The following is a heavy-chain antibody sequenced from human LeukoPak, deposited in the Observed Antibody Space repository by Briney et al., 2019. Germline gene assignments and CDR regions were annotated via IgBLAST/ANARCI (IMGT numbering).Heavy chain of an antibody. CDR1: GFTFSDYY. J-gene: IGHJ4*02. CDR2: ISSSGSTI. D-gene: IGHD3-9*01. V-gene: IGHV3-11*01. Sequence: GGSLRLSCAASGFTFSDYYMGWIRQAPGKGLEWVSYISSSGSTIYYADSVKGRFTISRDNAKNSLYLQMNSLRAEDTAVYYCARGIPRYFDWLLNDWGQGTLVTVSS. CDR3: ARGIPRYFDWLLND.